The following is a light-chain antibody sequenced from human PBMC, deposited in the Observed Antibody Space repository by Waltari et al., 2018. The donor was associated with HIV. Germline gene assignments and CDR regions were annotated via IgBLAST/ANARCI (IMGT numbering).Light chain of an antibody. CDR3: GTWDTSLSAWV. CDR1: SPNIGNNY. CDR2: DNN. V-gene: IGLV1-51*01. J-gene: IGLJ3*02. Sequence: QSVLTQPPSVSAAPGQKVTISCSGSSPNIGNNYVSWYQQLPGTAPKLLIYDNNNRPSGIPDRVSGSKSGTSATLGITGLQTGDEADYYCGTWDTSLSAWVFGGGTRLTVL.